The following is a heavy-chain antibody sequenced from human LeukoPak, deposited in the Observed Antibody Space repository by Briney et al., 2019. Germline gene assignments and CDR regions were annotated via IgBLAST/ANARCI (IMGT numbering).Heavy chain of an antibody. CDR1: GLTFSTYW. V-gene: IGHV3-7*03. Sequence: GGSLRLSCAASGLTFSTYWMSWVRQAPGKGLEWVANIKQDGSERNYVDSVKGRFTISKDNAKNSLYLQMNSLRAEDTALYHCARNNGMDVWGQGTTVIVSS. J-gene: IGHJ6*02. CDR2: IKQDGSER. CDR3: ARNNGMDV.